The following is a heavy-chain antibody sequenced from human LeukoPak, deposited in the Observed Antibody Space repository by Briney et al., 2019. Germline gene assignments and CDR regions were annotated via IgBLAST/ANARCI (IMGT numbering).Heavy chain of an antibody. CDR3: ARVPVVPAAEDAFDI. CDR2: INHSGST. CDR1: GGSFSGYY. J-gene: IGHJ3*02. V-gene: IGHV4-34*01. D-gene: IGHD2-2*01. Sequence: SETLFLTCAVYGGSFSGYYWSWIRQPPGKGLEWIGEINHSGSTNYNPSLKSRVTISVDTSKNQFSLKLSSVTAADTAVYYCARVPVVPAAEDAFDIWGQGTMVTVSS.